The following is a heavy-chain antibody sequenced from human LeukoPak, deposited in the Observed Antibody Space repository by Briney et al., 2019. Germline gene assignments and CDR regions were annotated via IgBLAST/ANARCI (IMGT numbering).Heavy chain of an antibody. Sequence: GGSLRLSCATSGFTFSSYAMSWVRQAPGKGLEWVSAITGSGGNTYYADSVKGLFTISRDNSKNTLYLQMSSLRVEDTALYYCAKSVLGRVVVDFDYWGQGNLVTVSS. V-gene: IGHV3-23*01. CDR2: ITGSGGNT. J-gene: IGHJ4*02. CDR1: GFTFSSYA. CDR3: AKSVLGRVVVDFDY. D-gene: IGHD3-3*01.